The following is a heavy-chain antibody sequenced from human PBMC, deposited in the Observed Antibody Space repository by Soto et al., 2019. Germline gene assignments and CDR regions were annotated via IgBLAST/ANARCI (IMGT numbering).Heavy chain of an antibody. J-gene: IGHJ4*02. Sequence: QVQLVESGGGVVQPGRSLRLSCAASGFTFSSYGMHWVRQAPGKGLEWVAVISYDGSNKYYADSVKGRFTISRDNSKNPLYLQMNSLSAEDTAGYYCAKGGDYGDYYFDYWGQGTLVTVSS. CDR3: AKGGDYGDYYFDY. D-gene: IGHD4-17*01. CDR1: GFTFSSYG. V-gene: IGHV3-30*18. CDR2: ISYDGSNK.